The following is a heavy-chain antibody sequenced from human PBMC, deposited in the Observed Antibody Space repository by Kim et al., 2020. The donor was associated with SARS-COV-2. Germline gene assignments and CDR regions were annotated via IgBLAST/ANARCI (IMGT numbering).Heavy chain of an antibody. D-gene: IGHD6-13*01. CDR3: ASEKLDIQAAAGSPYYGMDV. V-gene: IGHV4-39*01. CDR1: GGSISSSSYY. J-gene: IGHJ6*02. Sequence: SETLSLTCTVSGGSISSSSYYWGWIRQPPGKGLEWIGSIYYSGSTYYNPSLKSRVTISVDTSKNQFSLKLSSVTAADTAVYYCASEKLDIQAAAGSPYYGMDVWGQGTTGTVSS. CDR2: IYYSGST.